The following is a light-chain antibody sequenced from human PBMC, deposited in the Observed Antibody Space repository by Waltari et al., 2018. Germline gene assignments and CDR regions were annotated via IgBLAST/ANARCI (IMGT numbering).Light chain of an antibody. CDR2: DVI. V-gene: IGLV2-23*02. CDR1: SNNIGFYDL. J-gene: IGLJ1*01. CDR3: CSYSGSGSFPYV. Sequence: QSALTQPASVSGSPGQSITISCPGSSNNIGFYDLVSLYQQHPGKAPKLIIFDVIKRPSGVSDRFSGSKSGNTASLTISGLQTEDDADYYCCSYSGSGSFPYVFGPGTRVAVL.